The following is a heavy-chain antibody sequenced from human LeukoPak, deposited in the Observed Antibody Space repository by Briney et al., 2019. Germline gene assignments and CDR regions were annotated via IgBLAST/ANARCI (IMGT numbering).Heavy chain of an antibody. Sequence: GASVKVSCKASGYTFTSYGISWVRQAPGQGLEWMGWISAYNGNTNYAQKLQGRVTMTTDTSTSTAYRELRSLRSDDTAVYYCARDIPGEGSLDAFDIWGQGTMVTVSS. D-gene: IGHD3-16*01. J-gene: IGHJ3*02. CDR1: GYTFTSYG. V-gene: IGHV1-18*01. CDR3: ARDIPGEGSLDAFDI. CDR2: ISAYNGNT.